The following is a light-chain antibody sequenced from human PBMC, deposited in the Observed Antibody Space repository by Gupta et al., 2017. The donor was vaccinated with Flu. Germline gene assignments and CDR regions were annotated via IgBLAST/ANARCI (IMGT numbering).Light chain of an antibody. V-gene: IGKV1D-12*01. CDR3: QQANSFPLLT. CDR1: QAVSNG. J-gene: IGKJ4*01. CDR2: AIS. Sequence: EIQMTQSPSSLSACVGDRVTITGRASQAVSNGLAWYQQKPGKAPKLLIYAISVLQTGVPSRFSGSGYGTEFTLTISSLQPEDFAPYYCQQANSFPLLTFGGGTKVEIK.